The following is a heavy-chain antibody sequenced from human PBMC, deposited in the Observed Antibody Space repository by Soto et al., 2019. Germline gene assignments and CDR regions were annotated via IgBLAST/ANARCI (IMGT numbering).Heavy chain of an antibody. J-gene: IGHJ4*02. CDR1: GFTFSGYW. D-gene: IGHD2-2*01. CDR3: EIYCRSHSCFISLSEH. Sequence: GGSLRLSCAASGFTFSGYWMNWVRQAPGKGLEWVANINQDGSEKSYVDSVKGRFTISRDNAKNSLYLQMNSLRAEDTAMYYCEIYCRSHSCFISLSEHWGPGTLVTVSS. CDR2: INQDGSEK. V-gene: IGHV3-7*01.